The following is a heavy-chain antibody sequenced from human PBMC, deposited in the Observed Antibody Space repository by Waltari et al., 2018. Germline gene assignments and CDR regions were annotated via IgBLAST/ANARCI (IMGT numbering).Heavy chain of an antibody. Sequence: QVQLVQSGGEVKTPVASVKVSCKASGYTFPNSGISWVRQAPGKGLEWLGWTNAYNGLTKYAQTVQDRATMTTDASASTAYMELRSLRSDDTAMYYCARTYYYDSRDFDYWGQGSLVTVSS. V-gene: IGHV1-18*04. J-gene: IGHJ4*02. D-gene: IGHD3-22*01. CDR1: GYTFPNSG. CDR2: TNAYNGLT. CDR3: ARTYYYDSRDFDY.